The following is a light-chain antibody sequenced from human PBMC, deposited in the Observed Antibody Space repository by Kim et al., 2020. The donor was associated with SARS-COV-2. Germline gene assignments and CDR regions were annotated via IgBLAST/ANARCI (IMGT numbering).Light chain of an antibody. V-gene: IGLV2-14*03. Sequence: SALTQPASVSGSPGQSITISCTGTSSDVGGYNYVSWYQQHPGKAPKLMIYDVSNRPSGVSNRFSGSKSGNTASLTISGLQAEDEADYYCSSYTSSSPVVFGGGTQLIVL. CDR3: SSYTSSSPVV. CDR2: DVS. CDR1: SSDVGGYNY. J-gene: IGLJ2*01.